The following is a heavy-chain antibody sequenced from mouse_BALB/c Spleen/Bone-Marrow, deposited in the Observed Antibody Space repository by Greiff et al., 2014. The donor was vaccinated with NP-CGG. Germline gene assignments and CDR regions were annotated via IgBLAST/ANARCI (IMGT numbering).Heavy chain of an antibody. CDR3: ARDPIYYDYDWYFDV. CDR2: IWAGGST. J-gene: IGHJ1*01. CDR1: GFSLTSYG. V-gene: IGHV2-9*02. D-gene: IGHD2-4*01. Sequence: VKLVESGPGLVAPSQSLSITCTVSGFSLTSYGVHWVRQPPGKALEWLGVIWAGGSTNYNSALMSRLSISKDNSKSQVFLKMNSLQTDDTAMYYCARDPIYYDYDWYFDVWGAGTTVTVSS.